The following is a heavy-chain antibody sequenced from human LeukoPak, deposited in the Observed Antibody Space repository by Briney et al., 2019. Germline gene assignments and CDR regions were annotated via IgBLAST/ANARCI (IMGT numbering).Heavy chain of an antibody. CDR1: GFIFSTYG. CDR3: AREGPTGSLGFDAFDI. D-gene: IGHD1-1*01. V-gene: IGHV3-30*03. Sequence: GGSLRLSCAASGFIFSTYGMHWVRQAPGKGLEWVAVISHDGSNKFYADYVKGRFTISRHNAKNSLYLQMNSLRAEDTALYHCAREGPTGSLGFDAFDIWGQGTMVTVSS. J-gene: IGHJ3*02. CDR2: ISHDGSNK.